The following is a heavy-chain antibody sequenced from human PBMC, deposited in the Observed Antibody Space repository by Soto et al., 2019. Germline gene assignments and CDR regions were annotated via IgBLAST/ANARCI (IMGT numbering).Heavy chain of an antibody. D-gene: IGHD3-10*01. J-gene: IGHJ6*02. Sequence: XGALKLSCSASGFTFSSYAMSWVRQAPGKGLDWVSAIIGSGGSTYYADSVKGRFTISRDNSKNTLYLQMNSLRAEDTAVYYCAKDDPAVVWFAELSPASMDVWGHGATVTVSS. CDR2: IIGSGGST. CDR1: GFTFSSYA. V-gene: IGHV3-23*01. CDR3: AKDDPAVVWFAELSPASMDV.